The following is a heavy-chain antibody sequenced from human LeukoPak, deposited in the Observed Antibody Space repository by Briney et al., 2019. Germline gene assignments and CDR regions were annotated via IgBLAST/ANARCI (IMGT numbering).Heavy chain of an antibody. CDR1: GFTFSNYA. Sequence: GGSLRLSCAASGFTFSNYAMSWVRQAPGKGLEWVSAISGSGVSTYYAASVKGRFTISRDNSKNTLYLQMNGLSAEDTAVYYCAKRESSFPYYHYYGLDVWSQGTTVTVSS. J-gene: IGHJ6*02. D-gene: IGHD6-13*01. V-gene: IGHV3-23*01. CDR2: ISGSGVST. CDR3: AKRESSFPYYHYYGLDV.